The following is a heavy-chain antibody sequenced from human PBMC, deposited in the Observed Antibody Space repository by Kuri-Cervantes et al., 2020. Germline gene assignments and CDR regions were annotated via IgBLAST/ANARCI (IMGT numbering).Heavy chain of an antibody. J-gene: IGHJ4*02. CDR3: ATTYYFDTGGPEKLYS. Sequence: GGSLRLSCQGSGYSFTNYWIGWVRQMPGKGLEWMGLIYPGDSDVKYSPSFQGQVTISADKSISTAYLQWSSLQASDTAMYYCATTYYFDTGGPEKLYSWGQGTLVTVSS. V-gene: IGHV5-51*01. CDR1: GYSFTNYW. D-gene: IGHD3-22*01. CDR2: IYPGDSDV.